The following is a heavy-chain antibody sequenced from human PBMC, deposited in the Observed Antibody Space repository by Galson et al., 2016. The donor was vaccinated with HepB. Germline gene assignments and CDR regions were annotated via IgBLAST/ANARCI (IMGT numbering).Heavy chain of an antibody. D-gene: IGHD3-3*01. CDR1: GFTVSSNY. CDR2: LYSGGST. V-gene: IGHV3-66*01. J-gene: IGHJ6*02. CDR3: ARDLGDYDFWGDYYYDYGLDD. Sequence: SLRLSCAASGFTVSSNYMSWVRQAPGKGLEWVSVLYSGGSTYYADSVKGRFSISRDDSKNRLYLQMNSLRAEDTAMYYCARDLGDYDFWGDYYYDYGLDDWGQGTTVTVSS.